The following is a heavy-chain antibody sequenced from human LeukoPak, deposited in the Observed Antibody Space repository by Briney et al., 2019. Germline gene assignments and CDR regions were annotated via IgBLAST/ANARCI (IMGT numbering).Heavy chain of an antibody. CDR2: IRYDGSNK. J-gene: IGHJ4*02. CDR3: AKGPLYSSGWYFDY. CDR1: GFTFSSYG. Sequence: GGSLRLSCAASGFTFSSYGMHWVRQAPGRGLEWVAFIRYDGSNKYYADSVKGRFTISRDNSKNTLYLQMNSLRAEDTAVYYCAKGPLYSSGWYFDYWGQGTLVTVSS. V-gene: IGHV3-30*02. D-gene: IGHD6-19*01.